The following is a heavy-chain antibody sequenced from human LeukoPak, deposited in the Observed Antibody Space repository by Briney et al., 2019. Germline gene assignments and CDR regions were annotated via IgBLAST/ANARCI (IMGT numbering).Heavy chain of an antibody. Sequence: GASVKVSCKASGYTFTSYYMHWVGQARGQGGEGMGIIKPSGGRTSYAQKFQGRVTINRETETRKDYMELSSLRSEDTAVYYCARRGHPVEMAQDFDYWGQGTLVTVSS. V-gene: IGHV1-46*01. CDR3: ARRGHPVEMAQDFDY. CDR1: GYTFTSYY. J-gene: IGHJ4*02. D-gene: IGHD5-24*01. CDR2: IKPSGGRT.